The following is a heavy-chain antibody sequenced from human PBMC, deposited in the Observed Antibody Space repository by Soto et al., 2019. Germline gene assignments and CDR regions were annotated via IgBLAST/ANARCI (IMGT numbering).Heavy chain of an antibody. J-gene: IGHJ6*02. CDR3: ARAPPPDCSGGSCYSFYYGMDV. CDR1: GGTFSSYA. V-gene: IGHV1-69*01. Sequence: QVQLVQSGAEVKKPGSSVKVSCKASGGTFSSYAISWVRQAPGQGLEWMGGIIPIFGTANYAQKFQGRVTITADEFTSRAYMEVSSLTSEDTAVYYCARAPPPDCSGGSCYSFYYGMDVWGQGTTVTVSS. CDR2: IIPIFGTA. D-gene: IGHD2-15*01.